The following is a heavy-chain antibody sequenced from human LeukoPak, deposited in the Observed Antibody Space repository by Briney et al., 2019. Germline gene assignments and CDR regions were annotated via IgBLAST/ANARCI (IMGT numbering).Heavy chain of an antibody. CDR3: AKDAQPRSRWFDP. V-gene: IGHV3-7*03. D-gene: IGHD3-16*01. CDR2: IKQDGSEK. CDR1: GFTFSSYW. J-gene: IGHJ5*02. Sequence: GGSLRLSCAASGFTFSSYWMSWVRQAPGKGLEWVANIKQDGSEKYYVDSVKGRFTISRDNAKNSLYLQMNTLTAEDTAMYYCAKDAQPRSRWFDPWGQGTLVTVSS.